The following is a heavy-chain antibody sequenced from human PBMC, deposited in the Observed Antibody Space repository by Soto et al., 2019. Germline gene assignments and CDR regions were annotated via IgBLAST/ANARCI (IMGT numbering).Heavy chain of an antibody. Sequence: PGGSLRLSCAASGFTFSSYGMHWVRQAPDKGLEWVAVIWYDGSNKYYADSVKGRFTISRDNSKNTLYLQMNSLRAEDTAVYYCARDLEWARMVRGVINYYYGMDVWGQGTTVTVSS. CDR3: ARDLEWARMVRGVINYYYGMDV. CDR2: IWYDGSNK. J-gene: IGHJ6*02. CDR1: GFTFSSYG. V-gene: IGHV3-33*01. D-gene: IGHD3-10*01.